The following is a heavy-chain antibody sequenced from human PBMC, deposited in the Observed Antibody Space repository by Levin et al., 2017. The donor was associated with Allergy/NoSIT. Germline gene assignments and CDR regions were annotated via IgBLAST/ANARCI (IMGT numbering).Heavy chain of an antibody. CDR3: ARVKAPTIMVRGPRARLYHGMDV. CDR1: GFSFSDYY. J-gene: IGHJ6*02. D-gene: IGHD3-10*01. V-gene: IGHV3-11*01. Sequence: PGESLKISCAASGFSFSDYYMSWIRQAPGKGLEWVSHISSSGSTRYFADSVKGRITISRDNAKNSLYLQMNSLRAEDAAVYYCARVKAPTIMVRGPRARLYHGMDVWGQGTTVTVSS. CDR2: ISSSGSTR.